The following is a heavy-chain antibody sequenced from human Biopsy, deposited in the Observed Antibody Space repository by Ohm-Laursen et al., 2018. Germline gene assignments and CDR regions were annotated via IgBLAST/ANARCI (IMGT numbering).Heavy chain of an antibody. Sequence: GTLSLTCNVSGGDINNYYWSWIRQPAGKGLEWIGHIYYSVMTNYNPSLQSRVSISVDTSRNQVSLTLSSVTAADTAVYYCARDSGILNYGNFKYYHYYGMDVWGQGTKVTVSS. CDR3: ARDSGILNYGNFKYYHYYGMDV. J-gene: IGHJ6*02. D-gene: IGHD4-11*01. V-gene: IGHV4-59*01. CDR1: GGDINNYY. CDR2: IYYSVMT.